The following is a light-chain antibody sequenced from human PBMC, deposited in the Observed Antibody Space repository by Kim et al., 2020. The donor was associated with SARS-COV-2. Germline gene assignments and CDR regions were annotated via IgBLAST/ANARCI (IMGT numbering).Light chain of an antibody. CDR3: QHYAGYPLN. Sequence: DIQMTQSPSSLSASVGDRVTITCRASQDINTDLAWFQQKPGNAPKALIYEASTLQTGVPTKFSGSGSGTDFTLTISSLQPEDFATYYCQHYAGYPLNFGQGTRLEIK. J-gene: IGKJ5*01. V-gene: IGKV1-16*02. CDR1: QDINTD. CDR2: EAS.